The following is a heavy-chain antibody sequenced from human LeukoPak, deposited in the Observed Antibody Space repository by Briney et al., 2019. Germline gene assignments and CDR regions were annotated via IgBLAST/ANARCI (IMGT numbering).Heavy chain of an antibody. CDR3: VKDAAVATYFDY. CDR1: GFTFDDYA. CDR2: ISWNSGSI. J-gene: IGHJ4*02. D-gene: IGHD5-12*01. Sequence: GGSLRLSCAASGFTFDDYAMHWVRHAPGKGLEWVSGISWNSGSIGYADSVKGRFTISRDNSKNTLYLQMDSLRVEDTAVYYCVKDAAVATYFDYWGQGTLVTVSS. V-gene: IGHV3-9*01.